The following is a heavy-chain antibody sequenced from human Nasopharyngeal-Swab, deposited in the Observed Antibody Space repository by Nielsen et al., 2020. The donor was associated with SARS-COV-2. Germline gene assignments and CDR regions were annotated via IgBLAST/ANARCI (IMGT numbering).Heavy chain of an antibody. Sequence: SETLSLTCTVSGGSISSSSYYWGWIRQPPGKGLEWIGSIYYSGSTYYNPSLKSRVTISVDTSKNQFSLKLSSVTAADTAVYYCARVEGPFSGSYYRDYHMDVWGQGTTVTVSS. J-gene: IGHJ6*02. D-gene: IGHD1-26*01. CDR2: IYYSGST. V-gene: IGHV4-39*07. CDR1: GGSISSSSYY. CDR3: ARVEGPFSGSYYRDYHMDV.